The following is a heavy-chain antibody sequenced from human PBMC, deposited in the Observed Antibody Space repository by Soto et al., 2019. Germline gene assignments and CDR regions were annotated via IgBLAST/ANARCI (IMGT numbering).Heavy chain of an antibody. D-gene: IGHD4-17*01. V-gene: IGHV1-69*01. CDR2: IIPLFGSA. Sequence: QVQLVQSGAEVKKPGSSVKVSCKASGDTFSSYAINWVRQAPGQGLEWMGGIIPLFGSASYAQRFQGRVTITAEQYTITACRNLSSQRSGATAVYYCATVRTMVTVYQHYSMDVWGQGTTVTVSS. J-gene: IGHJ6*01. CDR1: GDTFSSYA. CDR3: ATVRTMVTVYQHYSMDV.